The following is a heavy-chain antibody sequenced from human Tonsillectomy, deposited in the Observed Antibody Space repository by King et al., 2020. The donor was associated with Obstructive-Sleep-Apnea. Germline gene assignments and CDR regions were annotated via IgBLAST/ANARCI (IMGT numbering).Heavy chain of an antibody. V-gene: IGHV4-4*07. Sequence: VQLQESGPGLVKPSETLSLTCTVSGGSFSGYYWNWIRQPAGKGLEWIGRLYTSGSTNCNPSLKSRVTMSVDTSKNQFSLKLSSVTAADTALYYCARDRTDSGSFDYWGQGTLVTVSS. CDR1: GGSFSGYY. D-gene: IGHD3-10*01. J-gene: IGHJ4*02. CDR2: LYTSGST. CDR3: ARDRTDSGSFDY.